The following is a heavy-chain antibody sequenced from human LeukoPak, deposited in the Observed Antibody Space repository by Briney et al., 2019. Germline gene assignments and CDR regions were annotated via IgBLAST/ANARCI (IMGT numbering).Heavy chain of an antibody. V-gene: IGHV4-34*01. CDR2: INHSGST. CDR3: ARGKRVRLYVYYYGSGEGYYFDY. Sequence: TSETLSLTCAVHGGSFSGYYWSWIRQPPGKGLEWIGEINHSGSTNYNPSLKSRVTISVDTSKNQFSLKLSSVTAADTAVYYCARGKRVRLYVYYYGSGEGYYFDYWGQGTLVTVSS. D-gene: IGHD3-10*01. J-gene: IGHJ4*02. CDR1: GGSFSGYY.